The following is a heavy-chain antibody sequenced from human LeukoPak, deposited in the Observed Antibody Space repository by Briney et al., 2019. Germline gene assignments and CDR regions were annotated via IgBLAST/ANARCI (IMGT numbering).Heavy chain of an antibody. V-gene: IGHV4-34*01. CDR1: GGSFSGYY. CDR3: ARGPRVTTTVSQQRGRRKNYFDY. Sequence: SETLFLTCAVYGGSFSGYYWSWIRQPPGKGLEWIGEINHSGSTNYNPSLKSRVTISVDTSKNQFSLKLSSVTAADTAEYYCARGPRVTTTVSQQRGRRKNYFDYWGQGTLVTVSS. J-gene: IGHJ4*02. D-gene: IGHD4-17*01. CDR2: INHSGST.